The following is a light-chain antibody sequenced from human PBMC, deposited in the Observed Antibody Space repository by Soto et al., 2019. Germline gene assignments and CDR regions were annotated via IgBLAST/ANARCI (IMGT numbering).Light chain of an antibody. V-gene: IGLV2-14*01. CDR2: EVS. CDR3: SSYTSSTSYV. Sequence: QSVLTQPASVSGSPGQSITISCIGTSSDVGGYNYVSWYQQHPGKAPKLMIYEVSNRPSGVSNRFSGSESGNTASLTISGLQAEDEADYYCSSYTSSTSYVFGTGTKLTVL. J-gene: IGLJ1*01. CDR1: SSDVGGYNY.